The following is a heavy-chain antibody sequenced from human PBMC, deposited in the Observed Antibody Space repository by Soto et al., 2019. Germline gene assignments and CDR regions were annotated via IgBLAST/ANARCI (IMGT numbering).Heavy chain of an antibody. D-gene: IGHD2-21*01. Sequence: SVKVSCKPSGFTFTSSAVQWVRPTRGQGLEWIGWIVVGSGNAKYAQKFQERVTITRDKSSNAAYLEVSSLRHGDTAAYYCKVDTCGPGYWRQGTLVTV. V-gene: IGHV1-58*01. CDR1: GFTFTSSA. CDR2: IVVGSGNA. J-gene: IGHJ4*02. CDR3: KVDTCGPGY.